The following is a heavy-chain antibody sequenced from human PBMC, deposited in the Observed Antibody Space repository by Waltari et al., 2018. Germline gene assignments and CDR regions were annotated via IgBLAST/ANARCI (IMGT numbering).Heavy chain of an antibody. D-gene: IGHD4-17*01. CDR3: ARDLRTTVDSDAFDI. J-gene: IGHJ3*02. V-gene: IGHV4-59*01. CDR1: GGSISRYY. Sequence: VQLQASGPGMVTPSETLSLTCTVSGGSISRYYWSWIRQPPGKGLEWIGYIYYSGSTNYNPSLKSRVTISVDTSKNQFSLKLSSVTAADTAVYYCARDLRTTVDSDAFDIWGQGTMVTVSS. CDR2: IYYSGST.